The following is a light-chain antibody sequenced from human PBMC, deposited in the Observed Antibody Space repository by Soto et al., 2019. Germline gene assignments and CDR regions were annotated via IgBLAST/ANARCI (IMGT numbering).Light chain of an antibody. CDR2: GAS. Sequence: EIVMTQSPVTLSASPGERVTLSCRASQSVNINLAWYQQRHGQAPRVLIYGASNRASGIPDKFSGSGSGTDFTLTISSLEPDDFALYFCQQYKDWPPLTSGGGTRVEIK. CDR3: QQYKDWPPLT. CDR1: QSVNIN. V-gene: IGKV3D-15*01. J-gene: IGKJ4*01.